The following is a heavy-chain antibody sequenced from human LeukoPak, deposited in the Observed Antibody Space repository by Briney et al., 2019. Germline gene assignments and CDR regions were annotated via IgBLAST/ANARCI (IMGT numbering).Heavy chain of an antibody. V-gene: IGHV1-46*01. Sequence: ASVKVSCRASGYTFTSYYLHWVRQAPGQGLEWMGIIIPTGGSTSYAQKFQGRVTMTRDTSTSTVYMELSSLRFEDTAVYYCARPGGDGYNPLDYWGQGALVTVSS. CDR3: ARPGGDGYNPLDY. CDR1: GYTFTSYY. CDR2: IIPTGGST. D-gene: IGHD5-24*01. J-gene: IGHJ4*02.